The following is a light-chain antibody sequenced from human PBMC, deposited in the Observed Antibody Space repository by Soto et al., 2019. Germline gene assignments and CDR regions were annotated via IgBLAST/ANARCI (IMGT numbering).Light chain of an antibody. CDR2: GAS. CDR3: QQYTNRLPWT. V-gene: IGKV3-15*01. J-gene: IGKJ1*01. CDR1: QSVSTN. Sequence: EILMTQSPATLSVSPGDRATLSCRASQSVSTNLAWYQQRPGQAPRLLIYGASTRATGIPGRFSGSGSGTEFTLTISSLPSDDFAVYYCQQYTNRLPWTFGQGTKVDLK.